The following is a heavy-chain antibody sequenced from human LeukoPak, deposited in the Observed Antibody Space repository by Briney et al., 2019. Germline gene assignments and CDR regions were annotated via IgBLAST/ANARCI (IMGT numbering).Heavy chain of an antibody. CDR3: AREPLYPMVDY. D-gene: IGHD3-3*01. J-gene: IGHJ4*02. V-gene: IGHV4-30-4*08. CDR2: IYYSGST. CDR1: GGSISSYY. Sequence: SETLSLTCTVSGGSISSYYWSWIRQPPGQGLEWIGYIYYSGSTYYNPSLKSRVTISVDTSKNQFSLKLSSVTAADTAVYYCAREPLYPMVDYWGQGTLVTVSS.